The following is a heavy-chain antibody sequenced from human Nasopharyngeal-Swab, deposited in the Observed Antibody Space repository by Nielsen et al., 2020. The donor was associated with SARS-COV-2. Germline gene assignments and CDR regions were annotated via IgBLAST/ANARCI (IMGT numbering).Heavy chain of an antibody. D-gene: IGHD5-24*01. CDR1: GFTFSTYW. V-gene: IGHV3-74*01. CDR3: ARDRERWPQNYYGMDV. CDR2: TNTDGSST. Sequence: GESLKISCAASGFTFSTYWMHWVRQAPGKGLVWVSRTNTDGSSTDYADSVKGRFTISRDNAKNSLYLQMNSLRAEDTAVYYCARDRERWPQNYYGMDVWGQGTTVTVSS. J-gene: IGHJ6*02.